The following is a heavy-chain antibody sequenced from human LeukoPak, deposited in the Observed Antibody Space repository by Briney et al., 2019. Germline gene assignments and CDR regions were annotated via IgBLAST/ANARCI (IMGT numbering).Heavy chain of an antibody. CDR3: ARHVWVPDSWSGGNWFDP. Sequence: KPSETLSLTYTVSGGSISSSSYYWGWIRQPSGKWLGWIGSICYSGNAYYNPSLRSRVTICIDTSTKPISLKLTSVTADDTTVNYCARHVWVPDSWSGGNWFDPLGQGAHVAVCS. D-gene: IGHD3-3*01. CDR1: GGSISSSSYY. J-gene: IGHJ5*02. CDR2: ICYSGNA. V-gene: IGHV4-39*01.